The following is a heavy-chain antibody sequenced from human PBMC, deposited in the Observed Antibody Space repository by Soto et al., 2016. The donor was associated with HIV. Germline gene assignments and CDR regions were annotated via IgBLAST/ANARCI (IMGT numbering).Heavy chain of an antibody. V-gene: IGHV3-23*01. J-gene: IGHJ4*02. CDR1: GFNFYMYG. CDR3: AKDGLWFGGKRG. Sequence: EVQLLESGGRLVQPGGSLRLSCEASGFNFYMYGMSWVRQVPGKGLEWVSFISDSGVSTYYADSVKGRFTISRDNPENTLYLQMNNVRVEDTAVYYCAKDGLWFGGKRGGGQGTRGHRLL. CDR2: ISDSGVST. D-gene: IGHD3-16*01.